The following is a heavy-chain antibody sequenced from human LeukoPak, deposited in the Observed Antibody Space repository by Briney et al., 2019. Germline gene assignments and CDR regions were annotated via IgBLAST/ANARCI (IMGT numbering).Heavy chain of an antibody. CDR3: VREDTPATANY. D-gene: IGHD2-21*02. V-gene: IGHV3-23*01. CDR1: GFNFANHA. J-gene: IGHJ4*02. Sequence: GGSLRLSCAASGFNFANHAMSWVRQTPGKGLEWVSAIGGGGDITYYADSVTGRFTISRDNSKDTLFLQMHSLRPGDTAVYYCVREDTPATANYWGQGTLVTISS. CDR2: IGGGGDIT.